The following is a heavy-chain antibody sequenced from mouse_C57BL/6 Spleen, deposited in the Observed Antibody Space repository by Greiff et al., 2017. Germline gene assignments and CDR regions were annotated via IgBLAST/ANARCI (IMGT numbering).Heavy chain of an antibody. Sequence: QVQLQQPGAELVKPGASVKLSCKASGYTFTSYWMHWVKQRPGQGLEWIGMIHPNSGSTNYNEKFKSKATLTVDKSSSTAYMQLSSLTSEDSAVYYCATCGSSYIYFDYWGQGTTLTVSS. V-gene: IGHV1-64*01. CDR2: IHPNSGST. J-gene: IGHJ2*01. CDR1: GYTFTSYW. CDR3: ATCGSSYIYFDY. D-gene: IGHD1-1*01.